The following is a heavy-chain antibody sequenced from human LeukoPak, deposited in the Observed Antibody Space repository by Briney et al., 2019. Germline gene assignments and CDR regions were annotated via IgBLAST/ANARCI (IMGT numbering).Heavy chain of an antibody. CDR3: ARGSGNSLDY. V-gene: IGHV3-74*01. CDR2: IKSDGIYT. D-gene: IGHD4-23*01. J-gene: IGHJ4*02. CDR1: GFTFSSKW. Sequence: GGSLRLSCAASGFTFSSKWMHWVRQAPGTGLVWVSRIKSDGIYTSYADSVRGRFTISRDDAKSSLYLQMNSLRAEDTAVYYCARGSGNSLDYWGQGTLVTVSS.